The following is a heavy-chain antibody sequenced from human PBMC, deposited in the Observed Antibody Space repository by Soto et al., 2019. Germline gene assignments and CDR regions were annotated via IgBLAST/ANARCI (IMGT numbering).Heavy chain of an antibody. CDR1: GYSFTSYW. V-gene: IGHV5-10-1*01. D-gene: IGHD2-2*01. CDR2: IDPSDSYT. CDR3: ASSPSGYCSSTSCRELGNYYGMDV. J-gene: IGHJ6*02. Sequence: EVQLVQSGAEVKKPGESLRISCKGSGYSFTSYWISWVRQMPGKGLEWMGRIDPSDSYTNYSPSVQGHVTISADKSIRPAYLKWSSLKSSDTAMYSCASSPSGYCSSTSCRELGNYYGMDVWGQGTTVTVSS.